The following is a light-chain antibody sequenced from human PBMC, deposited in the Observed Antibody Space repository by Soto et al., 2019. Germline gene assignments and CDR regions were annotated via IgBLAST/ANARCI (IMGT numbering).Light chain of an antibody. J-gene: IGKJ5*01. CDR3: QQRSNWPT. V-gene: IGKV3-11*01. Sequence: EIVLTQSPATLSLSPGERATLSCRASQSVSSYLAWYQQKPGQAPRLLIYAASSRATGIPDRFSGSGSGTDFTLTISRLEPEDFAVYYCQQRSNWPTFGQGTRLEIK. CDR2: AAS. CDR1: QSVSSY.